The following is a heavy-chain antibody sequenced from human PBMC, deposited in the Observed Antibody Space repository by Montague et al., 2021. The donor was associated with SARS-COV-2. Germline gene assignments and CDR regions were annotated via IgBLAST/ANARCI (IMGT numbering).Heavy chain of an antibody. D-gene: IGHD5-24*01. CDR3: VRPPRGGYNYPFDY. V-gene: IGHV3-74*01. CDR1: GFTFSSYW. CDR2: INSDGSIT. Sequence: SLRLSCAASGFTFSSYWMHWVRQAPVKGLVWVSCINSDGSITTYXDSVKGRFTISRDNAKNTVYRQMNSLRAEDTAVYYCVRPPRGGYNYPFDYWGLGTLVTVSS. J-gene: IGHJ4*02.